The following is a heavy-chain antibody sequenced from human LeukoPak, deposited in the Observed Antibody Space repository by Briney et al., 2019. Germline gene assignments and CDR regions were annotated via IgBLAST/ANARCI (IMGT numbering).Heavy chain of an antibody. CDR2: ISSSSTYM. V-gene: IGHV3-21*01. CDR3: AKDRLPLIRGIDY. J-gene: IGHJ4*02. D-gene: IGHD3-10*01. CDR1: GFTVSTNH. Sequence: PGGSLRLSCAASGFTVSTNHMSWVRQTPGKGLEWVSSISSSSTYMYYADSVKGRFTISRDTAKTSLYLQMNSLRAEDTAVYYCAKDRLPLIRGIDYWGQGTLVTVSS.